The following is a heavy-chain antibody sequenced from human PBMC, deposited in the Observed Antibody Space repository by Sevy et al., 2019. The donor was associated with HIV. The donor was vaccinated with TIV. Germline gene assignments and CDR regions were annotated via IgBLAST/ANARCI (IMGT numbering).Heavy chain of an antibody. CDR3: AREIPDYVSGYYSVDAFDV. V-gene: IGHV1-69*13. D-gene: IGHD3-22*01. Sequence: ASVKVSCKASGGSFSNFPVSWVRQAPGQGLEWMGMIISKFGTTDYAQKFQGRVTITADESTTTAYMGLTSLRSEDTAVYYCAREIPDYVSGYYSVDAFDVWGQGTKVTVSS. CDR2: IISKFGTT. CDR1: GGSFSNFP. J-gene: IGHJ3*01.